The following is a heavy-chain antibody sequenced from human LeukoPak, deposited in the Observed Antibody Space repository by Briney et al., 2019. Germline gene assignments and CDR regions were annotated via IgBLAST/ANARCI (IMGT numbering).Heavy chain of an antibody. CDR1: GFTFSDHY. D-gene: IGHD5-12*01. J-gene: IGHJ5*02. V-gene: IGHV3-30*18. CDR3: AKQHRRSGYEVNWFDH. Sequence: GVSLRLSCAACGFTFSDHYMECVRQAPGEGLEWVAGISYDGSNIYYADSAKGRFTISRDNSKNTLYLQMNSLRAEDTAVYYCAKQHRRSGYEVNWFDHWGQGTLVTVSS. CDR2: ISYDGSNI.